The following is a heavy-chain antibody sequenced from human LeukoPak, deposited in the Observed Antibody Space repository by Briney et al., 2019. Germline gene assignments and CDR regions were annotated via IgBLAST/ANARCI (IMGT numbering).Heavy chain of an antibody. Sequence: SETLSLTCTVSGGSISSGGYYWSWIRQHPGKGLEWIGYIYYSGSTYYNPSLKSRVTISVDTSKNQFSLKLSSVTAADTAVYYCARVLSHYYYYGMDVWGQGTTVTVSS. CDR1: GGSISSGGYY. CDR2: IYYSGST. V-gene: IGHV4-31*03. CDR3: ARVLSHYYYYGMDV. J-gene: IGHJ6*02.